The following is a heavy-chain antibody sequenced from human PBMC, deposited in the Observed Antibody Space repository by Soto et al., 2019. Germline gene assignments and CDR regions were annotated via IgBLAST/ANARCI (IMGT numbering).Heavy chain of an antibody. D-gene: IGHD3-16*01. Sequence: GGSLRLSCAASGFTFSSYGMHWVRQAPGKGLEWVAVIWYDGSNKYYADSVKGRFTISRDNSKNTLYLQMNSLRAEDTAVYYCARDRNVWGWGSVFDYWGQGTLVTVSS. J-gene: IGHJ4*02. V-gene: IGHV3-33*01. CDR1: GFTFSSYG. CDR2: IWYDGSNK. CDR3: ARDRNVWGWGSVFDY.